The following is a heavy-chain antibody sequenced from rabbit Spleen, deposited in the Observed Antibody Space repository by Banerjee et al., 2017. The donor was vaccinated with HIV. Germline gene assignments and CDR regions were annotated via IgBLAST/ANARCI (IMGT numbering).Heavy chain of an antibody. Sequence: QSLEESGGGLVQPEGSLALTCTASGFTLSSYYMCWVRQAPGKGLEWIACIYTDNGVTYYASWAKGRFTISKTSSTTVFLQVTSLTVADTATYFCARFGGSPVHTLNLWGPGTLVTVS. CDR2: IYTDNGVT. CDR3: ARFGGSPVHTLNL. J-gene: IGHJ4*01. V-gene: IGHV1S40*01. CDR1: GFTLSSYY. D-gene: IGHD5-1*01.